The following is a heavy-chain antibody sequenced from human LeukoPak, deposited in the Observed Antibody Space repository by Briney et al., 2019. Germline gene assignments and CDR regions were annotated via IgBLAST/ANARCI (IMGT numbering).Heavy chain of an antibody. J-gene: IGHJ4*02. Sequence: GGSLRLSCAASGFTFSSYAMTWVRQAPGKGLEWVSGISGSGGSTNYADSVKGRFTISRDNSKNTLYLQMNSLRAEDTAVYYCAKDGGLWVSAHWGDSWGRGTLVTVSS. V-gene: IGHV3-23*01. CDR3: AKDGGLWVSAHWGDS. CDR1: GFTFSSYA. D-gene: IGHD7-27*01. CDR2: ISGSGGST.